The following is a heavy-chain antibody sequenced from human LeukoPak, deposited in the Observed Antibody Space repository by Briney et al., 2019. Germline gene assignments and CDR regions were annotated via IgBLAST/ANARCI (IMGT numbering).Heavy chain of an antibody. Sequence: GESLKISCKGSGYSFTSYWIGWVRQMPGKGLEWMGIIYPGDSDTRYSPSFQGQVTISADKSITTAYLQWGSLKASDTAIYYCATSSSYNGYMDIGAFDIWGQGTMVTVSS. V-gene: IGHV5-51*01. CDR3: ATSSSYNGYMDIGAFDI. J-gene: IGHJ3*02. CDR2: IYPGDSDT. D-gene: IGHD5-12*01. CDR1: GYSFTSYW.